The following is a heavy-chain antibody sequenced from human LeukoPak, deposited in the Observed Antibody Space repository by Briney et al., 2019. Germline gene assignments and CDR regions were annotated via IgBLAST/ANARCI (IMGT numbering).Heavy chain of an antibody. J-gene: IGHJ4*02. CDR3: ARVQGTTGTTSRIFDY. V-gene: IGHV4-34*01. CDR1: GGSFSGYY. Sequence: SETLSLTCAAYGGSFSGYYWSWIRQPPGKGLEWIGEINHSGSTNYNPSLKSRVTISVDTSKNQFSLKLSSVTAADTAVYYCARVQGTTGTTSRIFDYWGQGTLVTVSS. D-gene: IGHD1-1*01. CDR2: INHSGST.